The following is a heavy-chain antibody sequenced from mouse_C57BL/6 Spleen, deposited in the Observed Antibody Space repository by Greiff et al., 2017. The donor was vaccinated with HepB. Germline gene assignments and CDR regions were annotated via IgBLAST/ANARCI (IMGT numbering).Heavy chain of an antibody. CDR1: GYTFTSYW. CDR3: ARSSYDYDDAMDY. Sequence: QVQLQQPGTELVKPGASVKLSCKASGYTFTSYWMHWVKQRPGQGLEWIGNINPSNGGTNYNEKFKSKATLTVDKSSSTAYMQLSSLTSEDCAVYYCARSSYDYDDAMDYWGQGTSVTVSS. CDR2: INPSNGGT. V-gene: IGHV1-53*01. D-gene: IGHD2-4*01. J-gene: IGHJ4*01.